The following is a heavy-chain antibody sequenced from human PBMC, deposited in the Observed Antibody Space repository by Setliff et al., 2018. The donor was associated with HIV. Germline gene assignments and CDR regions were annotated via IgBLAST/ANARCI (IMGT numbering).Heavy chain of an antibody. CDR1: GFTFSNYA. J-gene: IGHJ6*03. V-gene: IGHV3-23*01. CDR3: AKSGYCGSSTWRNYFHYMDV. Sequence: GGSLRLSCAASGFTFSNYAMRWVRPAPGKGLACVSGISGSGISTYNADSVKGRFTISRDNSNNTLYLQMNSLRAEDTAVYYCAKSGYCGSSTWRNYFHYMDVWGKGTTVTVSS. CDR2: ISGSGIST. D-gene: IGHD2-2*01.